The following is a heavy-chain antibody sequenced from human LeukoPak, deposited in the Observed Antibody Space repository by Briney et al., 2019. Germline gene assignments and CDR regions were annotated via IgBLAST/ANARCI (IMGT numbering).Heavy chain of an antibody. D-gene: IGHD3-9*01. J-gene: IGHJ4*02. CDR2: ISYDGSNK. V-gene: IGHV3-30*04. CDR1: GFTFSSYA. CDR3: ARGPPSPSPALRYFDWLLGHYFDY. Sequence: GSLRLSCAASGFTFSSYAMHWVRQAPGKGLEWVAVISYDGSNKYYADSVKGRFTISRDNSKNTLYLQMNSLRAEDTAVYYCARGPPSPSPALRYFDWLLGHYFDYWGQGTLVTVSS.